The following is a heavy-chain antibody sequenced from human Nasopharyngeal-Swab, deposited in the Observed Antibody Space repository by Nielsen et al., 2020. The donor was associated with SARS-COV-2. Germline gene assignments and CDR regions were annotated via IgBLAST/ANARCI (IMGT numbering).Heavy chain of an antibody. CDR3: ARELPSLVPMVRGVIAHYYGMDV. D-gene: IGHD3-10*01. Sequence: GEALKISWAASGITVRSNYMSWVRQAPGKGLEWVSVIYSGGSTYYADSVKGRFTISRDNSKNTLYLQMNSLRAEDTAVYYCARELPSLVPMVRGVIAHYYGMDVWGQGTTVTVSS. V-gene: IGHV3-66*01. CDR2: IYSGGST. J-gene: IGHJ6*02. CDR1: GITVRSNY.